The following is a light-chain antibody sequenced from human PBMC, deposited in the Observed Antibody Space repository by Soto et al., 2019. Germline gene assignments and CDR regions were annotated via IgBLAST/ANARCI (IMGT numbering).Light chain of an antibody. CDR2: GAS. J-gene: IGKJ1*01. CDR3: QQYNNWPQT. V-gene: IGKV3-15*01. CDR1: QSVSSN. Sequence: EIVMTQSPATLSVSPGERATLSCRASQSVSSNLAWYQQKPGQAPRLLIYGASTRATRIPARFSGSGSGTEFTRTISSLQSEDFAVYYCQQYNNWPQTFDQGTKVEIK.